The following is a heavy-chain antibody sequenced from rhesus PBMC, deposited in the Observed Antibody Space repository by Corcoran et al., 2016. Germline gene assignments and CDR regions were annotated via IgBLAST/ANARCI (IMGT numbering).Heavy chain of an antibody. Sequence: EVQLVESGGGLVQPGGSLRLSCAASGFTFSSYDMSWVRQAPGKGLEWVSYISYTVKTIYHAASVKGRFTISRDNAKNSRSLQMSSLRAEDTAVYYCTREGLYYYSGSYRDRFDYWGQGVLVTVSS. CDR2: ISYTVKTI. J-gene: IGHJ4*01. CDR3: TREGLYYYSGSYRDRFDY. D-gene: IGHD3-16*01. V-gene: IGHV3-136*01. CDR1: GFTFSSYD.